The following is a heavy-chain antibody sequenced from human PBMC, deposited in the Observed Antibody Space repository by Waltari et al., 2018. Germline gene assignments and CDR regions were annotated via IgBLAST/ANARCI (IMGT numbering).Heavy chain of an antibody. CDR1: GFSFSHDW. V-gene: IGHV3-74*03. D-gene: IGHD2-2*01. J-gene: IGHJ2*01. CDR2: ITNDGSGT. CDR3: VKEAPARGDWYLDL. Sequence: EVQLVESGGGLVQPGGSLRLSCAASGFSFSHDWMHWVRQVPGKGLEWVSRITNDGSGTMYADSVKGRFTISRDNAKNTLFLEMNSLRVEDTAVYYCVKEAPARGDWYLDLWGRCTLLAVSS.